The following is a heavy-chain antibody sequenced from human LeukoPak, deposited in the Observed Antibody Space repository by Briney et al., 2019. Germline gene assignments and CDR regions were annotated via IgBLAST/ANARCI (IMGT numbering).Heavy chain of an antibody. CDR1: GGSFSGYY. Sequence: SEILSLTCAVYGGSFSGYYWSWIRQPPGKGLEWIGEINHSGSTNYNPSLKSRVTISVDTSKNQFSLKLSSVTAADTAVYYCARAPRVYCSSTSCYSNWFDPWGQGTLVTVSS. CDR3: ARAPRVYCSSTSCYSNWFDP. V-gene: IGHV4-34*01. CDR2: INHSGST. J-gene: IGHJ5*02. D-gene: IGHD2-2*02.